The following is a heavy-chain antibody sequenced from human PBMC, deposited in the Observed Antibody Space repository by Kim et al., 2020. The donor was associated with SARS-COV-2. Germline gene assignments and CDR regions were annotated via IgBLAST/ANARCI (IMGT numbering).Heavy chain of an antibody. CDR3: ARDQIAAAGTAGGFDY. V-gene: IGHV1-46*01. CDR2: INPSGGST. J-gene: IGHJ4*02. D-gene: IGHD6-13*01. CDR1: GYTFTSYY. Sequence: ASVKVSCKASGYTFTSYYMHWVRQAPGQGLEWMGIINPSGGSTSYAQKFQGRVTMTRDTSTSTVYMELSSLRSEDTAVYYCARDQIAAAGTAGGFDYWGQGTLVTVSS.